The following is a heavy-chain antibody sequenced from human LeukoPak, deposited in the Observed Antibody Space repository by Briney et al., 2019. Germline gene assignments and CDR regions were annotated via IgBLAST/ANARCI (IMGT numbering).Heavy chain of an antibody. CDR1: GFTFSSYA. J-gene: IGHJ4*02. D-gene: IGHD3-10*01. CDR3: ARDSRGSFDY. Sequence: GGSLRLSCAASGFTFSSYAMHWVRRAPGKGLEWVAVISYDGSNKYYADSVKGRFTISRDNSKNTLYLQMNSLRAEDTAVYYCARDSRGSFDYWGQGTLVTVSS. V-gene: IGHV3-30*04. CDR2: ISYDGSNK.